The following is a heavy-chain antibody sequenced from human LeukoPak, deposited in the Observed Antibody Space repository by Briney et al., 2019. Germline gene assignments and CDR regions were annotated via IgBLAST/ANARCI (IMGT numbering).Heavy chain of an antibody. CDR1: GFSLSSTGAG. CDR2: IYWDDDK. D-gene: IGHD3-3*01. CDR3: AHSKLTIFDS. Sequence: SGPYAGEPTETLTLTCTFSGFSLSSTGAGVGWTRQPPGKALEWLALIYWDDDKRYSPSLKSKLSIIKDTSKNQVVLTMTNVDPVDTATYYCAHSKLTIFDSWGQGNLVS. J-gene: IGHJ4*02. V-gene: IGHV2-5*02.